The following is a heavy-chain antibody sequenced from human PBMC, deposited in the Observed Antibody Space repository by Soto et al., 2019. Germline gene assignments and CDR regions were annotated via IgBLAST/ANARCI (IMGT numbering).Heavy chain of an antibody. V-gene: IGHV4-59*08. Sequence: PSETLSLTCTVSGGSISSYYWSWIRQPPGKGLEWIGYIYYSGSTNYNPSLKSRVTISVDTSKNQFSLKLSSVTAADTAVYYCARAGGLGAVAVDDWGQGTLVTVSS. J-gene: IGHJ4*02. CDR3: ARAGGLGAVAVDD. CDR2: IYYSGST. D-gene: IGHD6-19*01. CDR1: GGSISSYY.